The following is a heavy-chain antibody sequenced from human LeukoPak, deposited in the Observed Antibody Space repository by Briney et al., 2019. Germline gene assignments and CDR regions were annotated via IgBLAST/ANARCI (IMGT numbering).Heavy chain of an antibody. CDR3: ARRGVYYDSSGYHYYFDY. CDR1: GGSITSHY. D-gene: IGHD3-22*01. V-gene: IGHV4-59*11. J-gene: IGHJ4*02. CDR2: IYYSGNT. Sequence: KPSETLSLTCTVSGGSITSHYWSWIRQPPGKGLEWIGYIYYSGNTNYNPSLKSRFTISVDTSKNQFSLKLNSVTAADTAVYYCARRGVYYDSSGYHYYFDYWGQGTLVTVSS.